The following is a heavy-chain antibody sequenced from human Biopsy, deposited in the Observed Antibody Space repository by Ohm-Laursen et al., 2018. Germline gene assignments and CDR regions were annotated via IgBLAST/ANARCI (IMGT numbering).Heavy chain of an antibody. CDR3: ARGLPRIAPMVRGRRTWFDP. CDR2: NKPNGST. V-gene: IGHV4-34*01. J-gene: IGHJ5*02. D-gene: IGHD3-10*01. CDR1: GGSFRGFY. Sequence: SETLSLTWAVYGGSFRGFYWSWVRQTPREGGGGVGENKPNGSTHYKPSLDSRVAISADTSKNQFSLNLYSVTAADTAVYFCARGLPRIAPMVRGRRTWFDPWGQGTLVTVSS.